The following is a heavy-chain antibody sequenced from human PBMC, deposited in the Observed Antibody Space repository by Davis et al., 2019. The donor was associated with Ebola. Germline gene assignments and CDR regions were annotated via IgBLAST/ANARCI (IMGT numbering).Heavy chain of an antibody. CDR2: INHSGST. CDR1: GGSFSGYY. V-gene: IGHV4-34*01. Sequence: SETLSLTCAVYGGSFSGYYWSWIRQPPGKGLEWIGEINHSGSTNYNPSLKSRVTISVDTSKNQFSLKLSSVTAADTAVYYCARGRGVIAARLDYWGQGTLVTVSS. CDR3: ARGRGVIAARLDY. D-gene: IGHD6-6*01. J-gene: IGHJ4*02.